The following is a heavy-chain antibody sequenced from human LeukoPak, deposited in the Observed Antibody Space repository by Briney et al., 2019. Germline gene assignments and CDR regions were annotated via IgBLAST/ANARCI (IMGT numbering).Heavy chain of an antibody. D-gene: IGHD3-10*01. CDR2: ISSTGGNT. CDR3: AKDFSLGSHNWFDP. CDR1: GFTFSSYD. V-gene: IGHV3-23*01. Sequence: PGGSLRLSCAASGFTFSSYDMSWVRKAPGKGLEWVSAISSTGGNTYYADSVKGRFTISRDNSKNTLYLQMNSLRADDTAVYYCAKDFSLGSHNWFDPWGQGTLVTVSS. J-gene: IGHJ5*02.